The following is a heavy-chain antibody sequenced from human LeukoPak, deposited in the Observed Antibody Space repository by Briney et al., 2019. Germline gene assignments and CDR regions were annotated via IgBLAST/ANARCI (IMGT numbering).Heavy chain of an antibody. CDR3: ARDQRRFLEWTTFDY. D-gene: IGHD3-3*01. V-gene: IGHV3-30-3*01. Sequence: GGSLRLSCAASGFTFSSYAMHWVRQAPGKGLEWVAVISYDGSNKYYADSVKGRFTISRDNSKNTLYLQMNSLRAEDTAVYYCARDQRRFLEWTTFDYWGQGTLVTVSS. J-gene: IGHJ4*02. CDR1: GFTFSSYA. CDR2: ISYDGSNK.